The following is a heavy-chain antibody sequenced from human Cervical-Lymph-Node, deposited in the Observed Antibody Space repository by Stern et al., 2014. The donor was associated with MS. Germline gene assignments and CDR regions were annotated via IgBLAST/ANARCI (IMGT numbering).Heavy chain of an antibody. Sequence: QLQESGPGLVRPSGTLSLTCAVSGDSISNDNWWSWVRQPPGKGLEWIGEVYHTGSANYDPSLKSRVTISVDKSKNQFSLRLTSMTAADTAEYYCARDQGFQLMNSWGQGTLVIVSS. J-gene: IGHJ4*02. V-gene: IGHV4-4*02. CDR3: ARDQGFQLMNS. D-gene: IGHD2-2*01. CDR2: VYHTGSA. CDR1: GDSISNDNW.